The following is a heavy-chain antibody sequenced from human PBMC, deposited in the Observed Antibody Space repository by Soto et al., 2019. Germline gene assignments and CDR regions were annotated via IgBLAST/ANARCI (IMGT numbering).Heavy chain of an antibody. D-gene: IGHD3-22*01. CDR1: GFTVSSNY. J-gene: IGHJ4*02. V-gene: IGHV3-53*01. CDR3: ASSNYYDSSGYPLD. Sequence: LRLSCAASGFTVSSNYMSWVRQAPGKGLEWVSVIYSGGSTYYADSVKGRFTISRDNSKNTLYLQMNSLRAEDTAVYYCASSNYYDSSGYPLDWGQGTLVTVSS. CDR2: IYSGGST.